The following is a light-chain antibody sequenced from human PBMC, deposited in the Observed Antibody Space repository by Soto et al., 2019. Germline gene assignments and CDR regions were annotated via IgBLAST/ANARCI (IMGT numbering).Light chain of an antibody. CDR1: SSDVGSYNL. CDR2: EGS. J-gene: IGLJ1*01. V-gene: IGLV2-23*01. CDR3: CSYAVSSTC. Sequence: QSALTQPASVSGSPGQSITISCTGTSSDVGSYNLVSWYQQHPGKAPKLMIYEGSKRPSGVSNRFSGSKSGNTASLTISGLQAEDEADYYCCSYAVSSTCFGTGTKVTVL.